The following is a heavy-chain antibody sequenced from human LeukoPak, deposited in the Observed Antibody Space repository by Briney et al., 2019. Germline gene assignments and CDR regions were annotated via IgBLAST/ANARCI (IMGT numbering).Heavy chain of an antibody. J-gene: IGHJ5*02. D-gene: IGHD3-3*01. CDR1: GYIFTGYY. CDR3: ARGGVGTIFGPDWFDP. V-gene: IGHV1-2*02. CDR2: INPNSGGT. Sequence: SVKVSCKASGYIFTGYYMHWVRQAPGQGLEWMGWINPNSGGTNYAQKLQGRVTMTTDTSTSTAYMELRSLRSDDTAVYYCARGGVGTIFGPDWFDPWGQGTLVTVSS.